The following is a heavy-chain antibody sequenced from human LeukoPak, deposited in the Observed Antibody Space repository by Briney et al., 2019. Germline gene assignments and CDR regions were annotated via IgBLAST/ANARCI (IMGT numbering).Heavy chain of an antibody. D-gene: IGHD3-22*01. CDR3: ARGFYDSSGYYYVPFDY. J-gene: IGHJ4*02. Sequence: PSETLSLTCSVSGYSISSGYYWGWIRQPPGKGLEWIGSIYHSGSTYYNPSLKSRVTISVDTSKNQFSLKLSSVTAADTAVYYCARGFYDSSGYYYVPFDYWGQGTLVTVSS. V-gene: IGHV4-38-2*02. CDR1: GYSISSGYY. CDR2: IYHSGST.